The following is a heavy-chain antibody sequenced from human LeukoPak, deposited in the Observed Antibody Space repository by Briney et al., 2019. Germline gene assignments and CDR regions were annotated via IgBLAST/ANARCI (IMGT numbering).Heavy chain of an antibody. CDR3: ARGEYYDSSGYYADY. CDR1: GFTFSSYW. Sequence: GGSLRLSCAASGFTFSSYWMSWVRQAPGKGLEWVATIKQDGREKYYVDSVKGRFTMSRDNANNSLYLQLNSLRAEGTAVYYCARGEYYDSSGYYADYWGQGTLVTVSS. D-gene: IGHD3-22*01. V-gene: IGHV3-7*04. J-gene: IGHJ4*02. CDR2: IKQDGREK.